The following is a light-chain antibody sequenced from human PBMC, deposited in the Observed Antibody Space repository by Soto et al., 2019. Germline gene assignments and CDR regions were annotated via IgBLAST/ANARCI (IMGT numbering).Light chain of an antibody. J-gene: IGKJ2*01. CDR2: DAS. Sequence: EMVMTQSPVTLSVSPGERATLSCRASQSVSNNLAWYQQKPGQAPRLLIYDASTRATGIPARFSGSGSGTEFTLTISRLQSEDFAFYHCQQYNKWPPYTFGQGTKRESK. V-gene: IGKV3-15*01. CDR1: QSVSNN. CDR3: QQYNKWPPYT.